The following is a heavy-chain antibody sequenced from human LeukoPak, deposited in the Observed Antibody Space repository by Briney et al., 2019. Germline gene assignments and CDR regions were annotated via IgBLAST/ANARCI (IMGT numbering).Heavy chain of an antibody. CDR3: AKMYSGYDFYYFYYMDV. D-gene: IGHD5-12*01. V-gene: IGHV3-23*01. Sequence: GGSLRLSCAASGFTFSSYAMSWVRQAPGKGLEWVSAISGSGGSTYYADSVKGRFTISRDNSKNTLYLQMNSLRAEDTAVYYGAKMYSGYDFYYFYYMDVWGKGTTVTVSS. J-gene: IGHJ6*03. CDR2: ISGSGGST. CDR1: GFTFSSYA.